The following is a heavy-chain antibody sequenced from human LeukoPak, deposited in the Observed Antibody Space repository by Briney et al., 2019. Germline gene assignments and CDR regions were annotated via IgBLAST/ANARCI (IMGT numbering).Heavy chain of an antibody. V-gene: IGHV3-21*01. CDR3: ARGASYVWGNYRLDY. D-gene: IGHD3-16*02. CDR2: ISSSSYYI. J-gene: IGHJ4*02. Sequence: GGSLRLSCAASGFTFSSYSMNWVRQAPGKGLEWVSSISSSSYYIYYADSVKGRFTISRDNDKNAVYLQVNSLRAEDTAVYYCARGASYVWGNYRLDYWGQGTLVTVSS. CDR1: GFTFSSYS.